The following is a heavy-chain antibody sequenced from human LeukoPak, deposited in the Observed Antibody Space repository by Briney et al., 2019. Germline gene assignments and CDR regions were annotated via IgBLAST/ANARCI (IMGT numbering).Heavy chain of an antibody. CDR2: SRDKANSYTT. J-gene: IGHJ5*02. V-gene: IGHV3-72*01. Sequence: GGSLRLPCAASGFTFSDHYMDWVRQAPGKGLEWVARSRDKANSYTTEYAASVKGRFTISRDDSKNSLYLQMNSLKNEDTAVYYCARAMIYSSAYYWLDPWAREPWSVSPQ. CDR3: ARAMIYSSAYYWLDP. CDR1: GFTFSDHY. D-gene: IGHD6-19*01.